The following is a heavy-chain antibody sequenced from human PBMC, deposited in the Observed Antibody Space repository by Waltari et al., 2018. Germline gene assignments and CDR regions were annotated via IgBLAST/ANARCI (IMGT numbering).Heavy chain of an antibody. V-gene: IGHV3-21*01. Sequence: VQLMESGGGLVKPGGSLRRSCAASGVSFSSYNINWVRQAPGKGLEWVSSITSSGRIFYAASVRGRFTISRDNTKSSLYLQMNYLRVEDTAVYYCARDRSSDDAFDIWGQGTVVTV. CDR2: ITSSGRI. J-gene: IGHJ3*02. CDR3: ARDRSSDDAFDI. CDR1: GVSFSSYN.